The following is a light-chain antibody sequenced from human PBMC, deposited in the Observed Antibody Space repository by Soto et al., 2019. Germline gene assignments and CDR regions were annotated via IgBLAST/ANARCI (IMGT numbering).Light chain of an antibody. J-gene: IGLJ2*01. Sequence: QSALTQPASVSGSPGQSITISYTGTSSDVGGYNYVSWYQQHPGKAPKLMIYEVSNRPSGVSNRFSGSKSGNTASLTISGLQAEDEADYYCSSYTSSSRVFGGGTQLTVL. V-gene: IGLV2-14*01. CDR3: SSYTSSSRV. CDR1: SSDVGGYNY. CDR2: EVS.